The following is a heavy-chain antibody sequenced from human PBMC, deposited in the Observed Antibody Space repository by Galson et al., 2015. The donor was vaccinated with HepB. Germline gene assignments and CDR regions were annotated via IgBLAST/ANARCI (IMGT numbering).Heavy chain of an antibody. D-gene: IGHD3-10*01. CDR2: IYSGGST. CDR3: ARLPRGPPPRPIDY. V-gene: IGHV3-53*01. CDR1: GFTVSSNY. Sequence: SLRLSCAASGFTVSSNYMSWVRQAPGKGLEWVSVIYSGGSTYYADSVKGRFTISRDNSKNTLYLQMNSLRAEDTAVYYCARLPRGPPPRPIDYWGQGTLVTVSS. J-gene: IGHJ4*02.